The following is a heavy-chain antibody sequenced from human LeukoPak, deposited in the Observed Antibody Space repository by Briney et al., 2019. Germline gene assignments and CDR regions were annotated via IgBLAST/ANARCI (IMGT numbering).Heavy chain of an antibody. J-gene: IGHJ4*02. CDR1: GGTSSSYA. CDR3: ARERPAMTTVVFDY. V-gene: IGHV1-69*04. D-gene: IGHD4-17*01. Sequence: ASVKVSCKASGGTSSSYAISWVRQAPGQGLEWMGRIIPILGIANYAQKFQGRVTITADKSTSTAYMELSSLRSEDTAVYYCARERPAMTTVVFDYWGQGTLVTVSS. CDR2: IIPILGIA.